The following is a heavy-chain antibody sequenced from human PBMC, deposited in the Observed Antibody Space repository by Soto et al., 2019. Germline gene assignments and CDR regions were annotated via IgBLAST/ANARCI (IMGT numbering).Heavy chain of an antibody. J-gene: IGHJ6*02. CDR3: ARMGGSTYYYGMDV. CDR1: GFSLSTSGMC. D-gene: IGHD6-13*01. V-gene: IGHV2-70*01. Sequence: SGPTLVNPTQTLTLTCTFSGFSLSTSGMCVSWIRQPPGKALEWLALIDWDDDKYYSTSLKTRLTISKDTSKNQVVLTMTNMDPVDTATYYCARMGGSTYYYGMDVWGQGTTVTVSS. CDR2: IDWDDDK.